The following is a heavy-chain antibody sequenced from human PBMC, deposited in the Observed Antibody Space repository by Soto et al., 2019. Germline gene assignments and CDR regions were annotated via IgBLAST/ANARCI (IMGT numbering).Heavy chain of an antibody. CDR2: MNPNSGNT. CDR1: GYTFTSYD. D-gene: IGHD1-26*01. V-gene: IGHV1-8*01. CDR3: ARDRVGWLDV. Sequence: QVQLVQSGAEVKKPGASVKVSCKASGYTFTSYDINWVRQATGQGLEWMGWMNPNSGNTGYAQKCRGRVTMPWNTSLSTASMELSSLRSEDTAVYYCARDRVGWLDVWGQGTTVTVSS. J-gene: IGHJ6*02.